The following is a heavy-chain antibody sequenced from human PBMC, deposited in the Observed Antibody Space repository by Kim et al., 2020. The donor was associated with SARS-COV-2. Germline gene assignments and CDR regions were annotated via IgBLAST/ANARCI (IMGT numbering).Heavy chain of an antibody. CDR3: ARGRSFFGVRSCSRKMYY. CDR2: INHSGST. CDR1: GGSFSGYY. V-gene: IGHV4-34*01. Sequence: SETLSLTCAVYGGSFSGYYWSWIRQPPGKGLEWIGEINHSGSTNYNPSLKSRVTISVDTSKNQFSLKLSSVTAADTAVYYCARGRSFFGVRSCSRKMYY. J-gene: IGHJ4*01. D-gene: IGHD3-3*01.